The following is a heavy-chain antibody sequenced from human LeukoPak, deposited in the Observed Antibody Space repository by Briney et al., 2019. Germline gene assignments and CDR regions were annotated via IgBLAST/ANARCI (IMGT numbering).Heavy chain of an antibody. CDR3: ARVDDYGGNSVGY. Sequence: ASVKVSCKASGYSFTTYYMHWMRQAPGQGLEWMGTMNPRGGSANYAQKFQGRVTMIRDPSTSTVYMELSSLRFEDTAVYYCARVDDYGGNSVGYWGQGTLVTVSS. V-gene: IGHV1-46*01. J-gene: IGHJ4*02. D-gene: IGHD4-23*01. CDR2: MNPRGGSA. CDR1: GYSFTTYY.